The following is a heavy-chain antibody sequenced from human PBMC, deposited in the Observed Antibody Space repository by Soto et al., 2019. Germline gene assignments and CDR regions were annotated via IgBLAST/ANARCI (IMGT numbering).Heavy chain of an antibody. CDR3: ARSPPGGSYGKLDY. V-gene: IGHV1-18*04. CDR1: GYTFTSYG. Sequence: ASVKVSCKASGYTFTSYGISWVRQAPGQGLEWMGWISAYNGNTNYAQKPQGRVTMTTDTSTSTAYMELRSLRSDDTAVYYCARSPPGGSYGKLDYWGQGTLVTVSS. J-gene: IGHJ4*02. CDR2: ISAYNGNT. D-gene: IGHD5-18*01.